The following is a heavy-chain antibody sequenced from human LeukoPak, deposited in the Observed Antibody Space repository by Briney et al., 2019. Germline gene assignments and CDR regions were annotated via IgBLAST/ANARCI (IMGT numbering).Heavy chain of an antibody. CDR3: AVRVGATYWYFDL. J-gene: IGHJ2*01. CDR2: ITSSGAYI. CDR1: GFTFSTYN. D-gene: IGHD3-10*01. Sequence: GGSLRLLCAASGFTFSTYNMNWVRQAPGKGLEWVSSITSSGAYINYADSVRGRFTISRDDAKSSLYLQLNNLRGEDTAVYYCAVRVGATYWYFDLWGRGTLVTVSS. V-gene: IGHV3-21*01.